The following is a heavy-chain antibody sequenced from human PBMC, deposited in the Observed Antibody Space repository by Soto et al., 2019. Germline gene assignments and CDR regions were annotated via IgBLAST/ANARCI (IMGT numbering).Heavy chain of an antibody. Sequence: PSETLSLTCTVSGGSLTKYYWSWIRQPDGKGLEWIGHISTSGNVVSKASLRSRLTMSVDTSKNQLSLRLTSVTAADTAVYYCARDNNDFWSLYPLAFDYWGQGALVTVSS. CDR1: GGSLTKYY. CDR3: ARDNNDFWSLYPLAFDY. J-gene: IGHJ4*02. CDR2: ISTSGNV. D-gene: IGHD3-3*01. V-gene: IGHV4-4*07.